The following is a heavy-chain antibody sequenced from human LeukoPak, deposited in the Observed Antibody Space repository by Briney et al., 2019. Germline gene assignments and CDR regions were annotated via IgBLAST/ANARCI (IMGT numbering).Heavy chain of an antibody. D-gene: IGHD3-10*01. V-gene: IGHV1-18*01. CDR2: ISAYNGNT. Sequence: ASVKVSCKASGYTFSSYAITWVRQAPGQGLEWMGWISAYNGNTNYAQKLQGRVTMTTDTSTNTAYMELRSLRSDDTAMYYCARDTSLGLDYWGQGTLVTVSS. CDR3: ARDTSLGLDY. J-gene: IGHJ4*02. CDR1: GYTFSSYA.